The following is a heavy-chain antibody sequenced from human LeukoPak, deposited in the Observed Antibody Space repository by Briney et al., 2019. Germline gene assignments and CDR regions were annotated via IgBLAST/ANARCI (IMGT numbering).Heavy chain of an antibody. Sequence: EGSLRLSCAASGFTFNSYWMNWVRQAPGKGLEWVANIKRDGSEKYYVDSVKGRFTISRDNAKNSLDLQMNSLRVEDTAVYYCARLGPASSGWPGSFDYWGQGTLVTVSS. D-gene: IGHD6-19*01. CDR1: GFTFNSYW. J-gene: IGHJ4*02. CDR3: ARLGPASSGWPGSFDY. CDR2: IKRDGSEK. V-gene: IGHV3-7*03.